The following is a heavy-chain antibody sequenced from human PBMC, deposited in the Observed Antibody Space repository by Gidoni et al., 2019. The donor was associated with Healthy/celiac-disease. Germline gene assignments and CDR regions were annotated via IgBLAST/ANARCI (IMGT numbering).Heavy chain of an antibody. D-gene: IGHD4-17*01. J-gene: IGHJ4*02. V-gene: IGHV3-64*01. Sequence: EVQLVESGGGLVQPGGSLRLSCAASGFTFSSYAMHWVRQAPGKGLEYVSAISSNGGSTYYANSVKGRFTISRDNSKNTLYLQMGSLRAEDMAVYYCARAGSARVNDYGDYYYFDYWGQGTLVTVSS. CDR3: ARAGSARVNDYGDYYYFDY. CDR1: GFTFSSYA. CDR2: ISSNGGST.